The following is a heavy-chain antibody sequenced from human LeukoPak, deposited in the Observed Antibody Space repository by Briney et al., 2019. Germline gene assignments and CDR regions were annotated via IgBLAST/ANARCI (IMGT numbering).Heavy chain of an antibody. Sequence: GGSLRLSCAASGFTFSSYSMNWVRQAPGKGLEWVANIWRDGSQKNYVDSVRGRFTISRDNAKNSLYLQMNSLRVEDTAVYYCARGSTSYDYWGQGTLVTVSS. V-gene: IGHV3-7*01. CDR2: IWRDGSQK. CDR1: GFTFSSYS. J-gene: IGHJ4*02. D-gene: IGHD2-2*01. CDR3: ARGSTSYDY.